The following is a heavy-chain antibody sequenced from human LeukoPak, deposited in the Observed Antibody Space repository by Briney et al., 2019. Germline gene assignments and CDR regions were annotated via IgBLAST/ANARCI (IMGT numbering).Heavy chain of an antibody. CDR1: GFTVSTNY. CDR3: ARGYGPGDY. Sequence: GGSLRLSCAASGFTVSTNYMSWVRQAPGKGLEWVSSISSSSSYIYYADSVKGRFTISRDNAKNSLYLQMNSLRAEDTAVYYCARGYGPGDYWGQGTLVTVSS. V-gene: IGHV3-21*04. CDR2: ISSSSSYI. D-gene: IGHD3-10*01. J-gene: IGHJ4*02.